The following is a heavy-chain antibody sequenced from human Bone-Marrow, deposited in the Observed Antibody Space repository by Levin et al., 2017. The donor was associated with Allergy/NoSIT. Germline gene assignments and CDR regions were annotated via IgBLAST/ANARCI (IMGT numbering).Heavy chain of an antibody. CDR2: TAHGGTT. CDR1: DSSISSGYY. D-gene: IGHD6-13*01. V-gene: IGHV4-38-2*02. J-gene: IGHJ5*02. Sequence: SETLSLTCAVSDSSISSGYYWGWIRQPPGKGLEWIVSTAHGGTTYYNPSLKSRVSISIDTSKNQFSLKLSSVTAADTATYYCARDSSTWFGNWFGPWGQGSLVTVSS. CDR3: ARDSSTWFGNWFGP.